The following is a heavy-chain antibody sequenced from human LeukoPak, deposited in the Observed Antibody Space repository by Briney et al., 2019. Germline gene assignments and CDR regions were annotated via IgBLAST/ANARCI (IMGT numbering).Heavy chain of an antibody. CDR3: ARAGRRDGSRKSTYYYYCYMDV. J-gene: IGHJ6*03. CDR2: ISPNSGDT. V-gene: IGHV1-8*01. Sequence: ASVKVSCKGSGYTFTSYDINWVRQATGQGLEWRGWISPNSGDTGYAQKFQGRITITRNTPLSTVYMELNRLRSEDTAVYYCARAGRRDGSRKSTYYYYCYMDVWGKGTTVTVSS. D-gene: IGHD5-24*01. CDR1: GYTFTSYD.